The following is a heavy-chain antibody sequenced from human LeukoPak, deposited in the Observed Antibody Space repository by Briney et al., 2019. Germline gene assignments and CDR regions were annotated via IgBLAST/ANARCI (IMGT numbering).Heavy chain of an antibody. Sequence: TLSLTCTVSGGSISSGSYYWSWIRQPPGKGLEWIGYIYYSGSTNYNPSLKSRVTISVDTSKNQFSLKLSSVTAADTAVYYCARVSSGWYYFDYWGQGTLVTVSS. J-gene: IGHJ4*02. CDR2: IYYSGST. D-gene: IGHD6-19*01. CDR3: ARVSSGWYYFDY. CDR1: GGSISSGSYY. V-gene: IGHV4-61*01.